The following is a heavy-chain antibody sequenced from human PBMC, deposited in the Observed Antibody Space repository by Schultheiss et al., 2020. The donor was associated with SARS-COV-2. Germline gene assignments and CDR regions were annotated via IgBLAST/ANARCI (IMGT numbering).Heavy chain of an antibody. J-gene: IGHJ3*02. V-gene: IGHV3-53*04. CDR3: ARDRDCSSTSCSWGAFDI. CDR2: IYSGGST. Sequence: GGSLRLSCAASGFTVSSNYMSWVRQAPGKGLEWVSVIYSGGSTYYADSVKGRFTISRHNSKNTLYLQMNSLRAEDTAVYYCARDRDCSSTSCSWGAFDIWGQGTMVTVSS. D-gene: IGHD2-2*01. CDR1: GFTVSSNY.